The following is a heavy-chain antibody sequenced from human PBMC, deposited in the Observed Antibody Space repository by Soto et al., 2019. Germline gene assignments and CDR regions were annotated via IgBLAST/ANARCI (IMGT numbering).Heavy chain of an antibody. CDR1: GFSLSTSGVG. CDR3: AHVGYYGFWRGP. Sequence: QITLKESGPTLVKPTQTLTLTCTFSGFSLSTSGVGVGWIRQPPGKALEWLALIYWDDEKRYSPSLKSRLHITKDTPKHQVVLTMTNMDPVDTATYYCAHVGYYGFWRGPWGQGTLVTVSS. CDR2: IYWDDEK. D-gene: IGHD3-3*01. V-gene: IGHV2-5*02. J-gene: IGHJ5*02.